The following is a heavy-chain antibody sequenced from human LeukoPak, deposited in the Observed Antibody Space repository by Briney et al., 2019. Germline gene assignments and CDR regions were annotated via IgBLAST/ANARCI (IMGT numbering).Heavy chain of an antibody. Sequence: SETLSLTCTVSGGSISSYYWSWIRQPAGKGLEWIGRIYTSGSTNYNPSLKSRVTMSVDTSKNQFSLKLSSVTAADTAVYYCARDRGSSSWYYYYYMDVWGKGTTVTASS. J-gene: IGHJ6*03. D-gene: IGHD6-13*01. V-gene: IGHV4-4*07. CDR2: IYTSGST. CDR3: ARDRGSSSWYYYYYMDV. CDR1: GGSISSYY.